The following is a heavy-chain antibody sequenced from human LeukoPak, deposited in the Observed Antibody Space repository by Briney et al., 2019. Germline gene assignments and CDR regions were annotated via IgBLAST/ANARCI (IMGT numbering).Heavy chain of an antibody. Sequence: SETLSLTCTVSGGSISSYYWSWIRQPPGKELEWIGYIYYSGSTNYNPSLKSRVTISVDTSKNQFSLKLSSVTAADTAVYYCARVGGIAAFDYWGQGTLVTVSS. D-gene: IGHD6-13*01. CDR2: IYYSGST. CDR1: GGSISSYY. CDR3: ARVGGIAAFDY. J-gene: IGHJ4*02. V-gene: IGHV4-59*01.